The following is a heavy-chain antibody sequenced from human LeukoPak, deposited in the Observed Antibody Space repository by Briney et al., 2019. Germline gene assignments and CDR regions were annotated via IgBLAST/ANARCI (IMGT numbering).Heavy chain of an antibody. D-gene: IGHD2/OR15-2a*01. J-gene: IGHJ2*01. V-gene: IGHV4-4*07. CDR3: ARGQYHLLYWYFDL. Sequence: SETLSVTCTVSGGSIISYYWSWIRQPDGKGLEWIGRIYSSGSTNYNPSLKSRVTMSVDTSKNQFSLKLSSVTAADTAVYYCARGQYHLLYWYFDLWGRGTLVTVSS. CDR2: IYSSGST. CDR1: GGSIISYY.